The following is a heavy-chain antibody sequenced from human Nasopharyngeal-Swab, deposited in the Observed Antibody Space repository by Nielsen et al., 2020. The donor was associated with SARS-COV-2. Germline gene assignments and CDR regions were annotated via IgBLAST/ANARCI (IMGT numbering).Heavy chain of an antibody. CDR1: GFTFSSYA. V-gene: IGHV3-30*04. Sequence: GESLKISCAASGFTFSSYAMHWVRQAPGKGLEWVAVISYDGSNKYYADSVKGRFTISRDNSKNTLYLQMNSLRAEDTAVYYCARAEVAAAYFDYWGQGTLVTV. D-gene: IGHD6-13*01. CDR3: ARAEVAAAYFDY. J-gene: IGHJ4*02. CDR2: ISYDGSNK.